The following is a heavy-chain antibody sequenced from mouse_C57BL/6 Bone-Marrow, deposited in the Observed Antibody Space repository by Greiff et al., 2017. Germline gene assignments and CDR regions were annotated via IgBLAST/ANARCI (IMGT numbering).Heavy chain of an antibody. Sequence: VKLMESGAELARPGASVKLSCKASGYTFTSYGISWVKQRTGQGLEWIGEIYPRSGNTYYNEKLKGKATLTADKSSSTAYMELRSLTSEDSAVYFCAREDYYVDYWGEGTTLTVSS. V-gene: IGHV1-81*01. J-gene: IGHJ2*01. CDR3: AREDYYVDY. CDR2: IYPRSGNT. CDR1: GYTFTSYG.